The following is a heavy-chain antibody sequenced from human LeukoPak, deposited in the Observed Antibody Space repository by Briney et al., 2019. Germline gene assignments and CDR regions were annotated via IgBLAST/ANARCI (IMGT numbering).Heavy chain of an antibody. CDR2: ISGSGGST. V-gene: IGHV3-23*01. CDR3: AKASSYDSSGDFDY. D-gene: IGHD3-22*01. Sequence: GGPLSLSCAASGFTFSSYAMSWVRQAPGKGLEWVSAISGSGGSTYYADSVKGRFTISRDNSKNTLYLQMNSLRAEDTAVYYCAKASSYDSSGDFDYWGQGTLVTVSS. J-gene: IGHJ4*02. CDR1: GFTFSSYA.